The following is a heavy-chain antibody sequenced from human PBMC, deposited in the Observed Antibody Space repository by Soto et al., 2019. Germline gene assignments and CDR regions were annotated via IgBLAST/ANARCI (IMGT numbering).Heavy chain of an antibody. J-gene: IGHJ4*02. CDR2: IWYDGSNK. CDR3: ARDERYSYGYVDY. CDR1: GFTFSSYG. Sequence: QVQLVESGGGVVQPGRSLRLSCAASGFTFSSYGMHWVRQAPGKGLEWVAVIWYDGSNKYYADSVKGRFTISRDNSKNTLYLQMNSLRAEDTAVYYCARDERYSYGYVDYWGQGTLVTVSS. V-gene: IGHV3-33*01. D-gene: IGHD5-18*01.